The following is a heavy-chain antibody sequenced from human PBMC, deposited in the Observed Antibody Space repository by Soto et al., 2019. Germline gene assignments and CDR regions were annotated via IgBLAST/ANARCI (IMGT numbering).Heavy chain of an antibody. CDR1: GFTFSYAW. CDR2: IKGKTEGGTI. J-gene: IGHJ4*02. CDR3: TTDPHSTGTKY. D-gene: IGHD1-1*01. V-gene: IGHV3-15*01. Sequence: GGSLRLSCAASGFTFSYAWMSWVRQAPGAGLEWVGLIKGKTEGGTIDYAAPVKARFTISRDASKNTLYLQMNSLKTEDTAVYYCTTDPHSTGTKYWGQGTLVTVSS.